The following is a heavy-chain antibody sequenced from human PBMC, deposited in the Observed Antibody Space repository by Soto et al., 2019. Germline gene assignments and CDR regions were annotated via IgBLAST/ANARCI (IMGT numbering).Heavy chain of an antibody. Sequence: PGGSLRLSCAASGFTFSSYSMNWVRQAPGKGLEWVSSISSSSSYIYYADSVKGRFTISRDNAKNSLYLQMNSLRAEDTAVYYCARNSGYAGRDAFDIWGQGTMVTVS. CDR1: GFTFSSYS. CDR3: ARNSGYAGRDAFDI. D-gene: IGHD5-12*01. J-gene: IGHJ3*02. V-gene: IGHV3-21*01. CDR2: ISSSSSYI.